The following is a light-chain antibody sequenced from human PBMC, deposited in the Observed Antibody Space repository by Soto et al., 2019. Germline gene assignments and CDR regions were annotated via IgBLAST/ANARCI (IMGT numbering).Light chain of an antibody. CDR3: QQSYLSLQS. V-gene: IGKV1-39*01. J-gene: IGKJ2*03. Sequence: DVQMPQSPSSLSASVGDTVTITCRAGQTFNNFLICYQHKPGKAPKLLIYAASALQTGVPSRFSASASGTDFTLTITNLQPEDFATYYCQQSYLSLQSFGQGTKLQI. CDR1: QTFNNF. CDR2: AAS.